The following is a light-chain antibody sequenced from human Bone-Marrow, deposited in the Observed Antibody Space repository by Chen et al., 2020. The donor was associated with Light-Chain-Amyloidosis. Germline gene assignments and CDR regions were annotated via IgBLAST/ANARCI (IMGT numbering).Light chain of an antibody. CDR3: SSYTSSGTWV. CDR2: GVS. J-gene: IGLJ3*02. V-gene: IGLV2-14*01. CDR1: SSDVGGYNF. Sequence: QSALTQPASVSGSPGQSIPISCPGTSSDVGGYNFVSWSQQYPGNAPQHIIYGVSGRPSGVSNRFSASKSGNTASLTISGLQAEDGADYYCSSYTSSGTWVFGGGTKLTVL.